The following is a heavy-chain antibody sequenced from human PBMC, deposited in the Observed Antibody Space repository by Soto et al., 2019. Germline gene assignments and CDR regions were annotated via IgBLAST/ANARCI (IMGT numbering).Heavy chain of an antibody. D-gene: IGHD4-17*01. CDR2: IYWDDDK. CDR1: GFSLSTSGVG. Sequence: QITLKESGPTLVKPTQTLTLTCTFSGFSLSTSGVGVGWIRQPPGKALEWLALIYWDDDKRYSPSLKSRLTMTKDTSKNQVVLTMTNMDHVDTATYYCAHSLKADYGDYAPFDYWGQGTLVTVSS. CDR3: AHSLKADYGDYAPFDY. J-gene: IGHJ4*02. V-gene: IGHV2-5*02.